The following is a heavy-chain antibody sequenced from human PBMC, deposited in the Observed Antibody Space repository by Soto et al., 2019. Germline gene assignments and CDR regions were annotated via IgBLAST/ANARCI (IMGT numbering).Heavy chain of an antibody. CDR2: INPNSGGT. V-gene: IGHV1-2*04. D-gene: IGHD3-10*01. J-gene: IGHJ6*01. Sequence: ASVKVSCKASGYTFTGYYMHWVRQAPGQGLEWMGWINPNSGGTNYAQKFQGWVTMTRDTSISTAYMELSRLRSDDTAVYYCARGGSLLFGQLSAYATRMDDWGHGTSLTSCS. CDR3: ARGGSLLFGQLSAYATRMDD. CDR1: GYTFTGYY.